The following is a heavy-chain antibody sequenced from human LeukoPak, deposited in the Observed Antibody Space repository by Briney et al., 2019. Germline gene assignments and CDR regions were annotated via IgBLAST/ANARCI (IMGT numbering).Heavy chain of an antibody. J-gene: IGHJ5*02. CDR3: ARDARRGWFDP. D-gene: IGHD3-10*01. CDR2: IYYSGST. V-gene: IGHV4-59*01. Sequence: PSETLSLTCAVYGGSFSGYYWSWIRQPPGKGLEWIGYIYYSGSTNYNPSLKSRVTISVDTSKNQFSLKLSSVTAADTAVYYCARDARRGWFDPWGQRTLVTVSS. CDR1: GGSFSGYY.